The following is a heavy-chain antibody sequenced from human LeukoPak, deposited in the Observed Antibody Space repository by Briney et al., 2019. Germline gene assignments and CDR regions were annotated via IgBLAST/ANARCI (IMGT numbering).Heavy chain of an antibody. CDR2: ISTTSSFT. Sequence: GGSLRLSCAASGFTFSDYYMSWIRQAPGKGLEWVSYISTTSSFTKYADSVKGRFTLSRDNAKNSLYLQMNSMRADDTAVYYCARNTGTYDYWGQGTLVTVSS. J-gene: IGHJ4*02. CDR1: GFTFSDYY. CDR3: ARNTGTYDY. D-gene: IGHD1-1*01. V-gene: IGHV3-11*06.